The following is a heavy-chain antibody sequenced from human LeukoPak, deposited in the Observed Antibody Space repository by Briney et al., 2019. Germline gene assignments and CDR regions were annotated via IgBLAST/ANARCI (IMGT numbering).Heavy chain of an antibody. V-gene: IGHV4-59*01. Sequence: SETLSLTCTVSGGSISSYYWSWIRQTPGKGLEWIGHIYYSGSTNYNPSLKSRVTISVDTSKNQFSLKLSSVTAADTAVYYCARGLLDGYTHPAAFDIWGQGTMVTVSS. D-gene: IGHD5-24*01. CDR2: IYYSGST. CDR1: GGSISSYY. J-gene: IGHJ3*02. CDR3: ARGLLDGYTHPAAFDI.